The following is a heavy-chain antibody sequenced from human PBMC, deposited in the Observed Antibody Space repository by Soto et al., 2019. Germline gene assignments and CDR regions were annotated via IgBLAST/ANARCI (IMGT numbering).Heavy chain of an antibody. J-gene: IGHJ3*01. CDR3: ARGGTSGRLTGAYDV. Sequence: QVQLVQSGAEVKKPGSSVRVSCRASGGTLNKHAITWVRRTPGQGPEWLGGIIPMFGIPNYAQKFQGRVTITADESTNTSHIELIGLTSDDTAVYYCARGGTSGRLTGAYDVWGQGTMVTVSS. D-gene: IGHD6-19*01. CDR1: GGTLNKHA. V-gene: IGHV1-69*01. CDR2: IIPMFGIP.